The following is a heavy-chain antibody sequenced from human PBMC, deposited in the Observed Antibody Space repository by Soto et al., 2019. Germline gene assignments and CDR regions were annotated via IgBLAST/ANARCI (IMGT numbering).Heavy chain of an antibody. CDR1: GGSISSSSYY. J-gene: IGHJ4*02. Sequence: SETLSLTCTGSGGSISSSSYYWGWIRQPPGKGLEWIGSIYYSGSTYYNPSLKSRVTISVDTSKNQFSLKLSSVTAADTAVYYCARSPLRITIFGVVIAEINFDYWGQGTLVTVPQ. CDR3: ARSPLRITIFGVVIAEINFDY. D-gene: IGHD3-3*01. V-gene: IGHV4-39*01. CDR2: IYYSGST.